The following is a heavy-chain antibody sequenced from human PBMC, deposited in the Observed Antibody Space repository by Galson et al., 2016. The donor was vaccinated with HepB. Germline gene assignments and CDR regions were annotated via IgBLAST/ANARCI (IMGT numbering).Heavy chain of an antibody. V-gene: IGHV4-31*02. CDR3: ARYDFWSGCPVD. Sequence: IRQLPGQGLEWIGYIYFSGITYYSPSLKSRVSISVDTSENRFSLDLRSVTAADTAVYYCARYDFWSGCPVDWGQGTLVTVSS. CDR2: IYFSGIT. J-gene: IGHJ4*02. D-gene: IGHD3-3*01.